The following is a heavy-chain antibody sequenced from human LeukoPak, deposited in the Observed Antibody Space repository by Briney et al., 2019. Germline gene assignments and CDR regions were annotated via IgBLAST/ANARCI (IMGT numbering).Heavy chain of an antibody. CDR3: AKERNQRYGAFDY. CDR1: GFTFDA. CDR2: ISGSGGST. D-gene: IGHD4-17*01. Sequence: GGSLRLSCAASGFTFDAMHWVRQAPGKGLEWVSAISGSGGSTYYADSVKGRFTISRDNSKNTLYLQMNSLRAEDTAVYYCAKERNQRYGAFDYWGQGTLVTVSS. J-gene: IGHJ4*02. V-gene: IGHV3-23*01.